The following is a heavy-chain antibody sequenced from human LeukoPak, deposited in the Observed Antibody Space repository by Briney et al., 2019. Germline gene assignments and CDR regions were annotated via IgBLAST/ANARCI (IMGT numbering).Heavy chain of an antibody. D-gene: IGHD3-3*01. CDR3: ARGTIWYGVVAYYFDY. Sequence: GGSLRLSCAASGFTFSSYSMNWVRRAPGKGLEWVSSISSSSSYIYYADSVKGRFTISRDNAKNSLYLQMNSLRAEDTAVYYCARGTIWYGVVAYYFDYWGQGTLVTVSS. J-gene: IGHJ4*02. V-gene: IGHV3-21*01. CDR2: ISSSSSYI. CDR1: GFTFSSYS.